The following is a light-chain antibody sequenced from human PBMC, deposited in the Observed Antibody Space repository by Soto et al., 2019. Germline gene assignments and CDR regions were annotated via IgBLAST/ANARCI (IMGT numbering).Light chain of an antibody. V-gene: IGKV3-15*01. CDR2: DTS. Sequence: IVLTHSPGTLSLSPGKRTTLSCTSSQSISSSYLAWYQQKPGQTPRLLIYDTSTRATGVPTRFSGSRSGAEFTLTINSLQSEDFAVYYCQPYNNWPLTFGGGTKVDI. J-gene: IGKJ4*01. CDR3: QPYNNWPLT. CDR1: QSISSSY.